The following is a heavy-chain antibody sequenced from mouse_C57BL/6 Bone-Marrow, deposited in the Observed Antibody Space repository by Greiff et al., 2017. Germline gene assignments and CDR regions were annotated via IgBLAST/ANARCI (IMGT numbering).Heavy chain of an antibody. D-gene: IGHD2-3*01. V-gene: IGHV14-1*01. J-gene: IGHJ1*03. CDR1: GFNIKDYY. Sequence: EVMLVESGAELVRPGASVKLSCTASGFNIKDYYMHWVKQRPEQGLEWIGRIDPEDGDTEYAPKFQGKATMTADTSSNTAYLQLSSLTSEDTAVYYCTTPCYDGYSRWYSDVWGTGTTVTVSS. CDR2: IDPEDGDT. CDR3: TTPCYDGYSRWYSDV.